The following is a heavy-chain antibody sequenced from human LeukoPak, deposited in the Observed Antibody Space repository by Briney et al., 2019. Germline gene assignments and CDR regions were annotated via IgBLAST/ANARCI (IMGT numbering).Heavy chain of an antibody. CDR2: IYYSGST. CDR3: ARVCPLSSSWYWDYYYYMDV. Sequence: PSETLSLTCTVSGGSISSSSYYWGWIRQPPGKGLEWIGSIYYSGSTYYNPSLKSRVTISVDTSKNQFSLKLSSVTAADTAVYYCARVCPLSSSWYWDYYYYMDVWGKGTTVTVSS. CDR1: GGSISSSSYY. D-gene: IGHD6-13*01. J-gene: IGHJ6*03. V-gene: IGHV4-39*07.